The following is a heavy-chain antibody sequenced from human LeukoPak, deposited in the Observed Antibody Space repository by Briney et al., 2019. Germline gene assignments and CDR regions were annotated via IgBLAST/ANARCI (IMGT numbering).Heavy chain of an antibody. J-gene: IGHJ4*02. V-gene: IGHV3-30*02. CDR2: IRYDGTYK. Sequence: GGSLRLSCAASGFTFSSYGMRWVRQAPGKGLEWVAFIRYDGTYKYYADSVKGRFTISRDNSKNTLYLQMNSLRAEDTAVYYCAKDLAYYYDSSGCYFDYWGQGTLVTVSS. CDR3: AKDLAYYYDSSGCYFDY. D-gene: IGHD3-22*01. CDR1: GFTFSSYG.